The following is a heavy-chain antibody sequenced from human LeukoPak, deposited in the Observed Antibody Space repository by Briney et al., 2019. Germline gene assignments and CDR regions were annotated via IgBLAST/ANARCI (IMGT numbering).Heavy chain of an antibody. CDR2: IYYSGST. J-gene: IGHJ4*02. Sequence: PSETLSLTCTVSGGSISSYYWSWIRQPPGKGLEWIGYIYYSGSTNYNPSLKSRVTISVDTSKNQFSLKLSSVTAADTAVYYCARHLSRSRSDYYGSGSYYRGYFDYWGQGTLVTVSS. V-gene: IGHV4-59*08. CDR1: GGSISSYY. CDR3: ARHLSRSRSDYYGSGSYYRGYFDY. D-gene: IGHD3-10*01.